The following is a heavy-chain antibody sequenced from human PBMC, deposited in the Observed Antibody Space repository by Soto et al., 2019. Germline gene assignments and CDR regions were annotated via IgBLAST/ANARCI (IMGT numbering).Heavy chain of an antibody. CDR1: GFTFTIYT. D-gene: IGHD3-3*01. V-gene: IGHV3-21*04. CDR2: ISSSSDYI. J-gene: IGHJ4*02. Sequence: GGSLRIWCAASGFTFTIYTMNWARQAPGKGLEWVSSISSSSDYIYYADSMKGRFTISRDNAKNSLYLQMNSLRAEDTALYYCAKDGYYDFWSGYSDYWGQGTLVSVSS. CDR3: AKDGYYDFWSGYSDY.